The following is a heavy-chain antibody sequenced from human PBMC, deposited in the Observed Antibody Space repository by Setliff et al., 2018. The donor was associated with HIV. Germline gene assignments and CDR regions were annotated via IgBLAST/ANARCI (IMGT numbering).Heavy chain of an antibody. CDR2: ISSSDSTI. D-gene: IGHD6-6*01. CDR3: ARDRHIVARYFDN. Sequence: PGGSLRLSCGASGFTFSSYSMNWVRQAPGKGLEWVSYISSSDSTIYYADSVRGRFTISRDNAKNSLYLQMNSLRAEDTALYYCARDRHIVARYFDNWGQGTLVTVSS. CDR1: GFTFSSYS. J-gene: IGHJ4*02. V-gene: IGHV3-48*04.